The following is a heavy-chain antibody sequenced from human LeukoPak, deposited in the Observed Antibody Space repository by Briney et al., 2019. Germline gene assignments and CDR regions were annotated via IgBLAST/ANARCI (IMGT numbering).Heavy chain of an antibody. V-gene: IGHV4-34*01. J-gene: IGHJ5*02. CDR2: INHSGST. CDR1: GGSFSGYY. CDR3: ARGRRTAAGRGVGWFDP. D-gene: IGHD6-13*01. Sequence: PSETLSLTCAVYGGSFSGYYWSWIRQPPGKGLGWIGEINHSGSTNYNPSLKSRVTISVDTSKNQFSLKLSSVTAADTAVYYCARGRRTAAGRGVGWFDPWGQGTLVTVSS.